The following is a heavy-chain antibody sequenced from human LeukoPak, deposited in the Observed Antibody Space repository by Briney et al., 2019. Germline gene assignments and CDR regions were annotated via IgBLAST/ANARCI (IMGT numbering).Heavy chain of an antibody. CDR2: ISYDGSNK. V-gene: IGHV3-30-3*01. CDR1: GFTFSSYA. J-gene: IGHJ6*02. D-gene: IGHD4-11*01. Sequence: PGRSLRLSCAASGFTFSSYAMHWVRQAPGKGLEWVAVISYDGSNKYYAGSVKGRFTISRDNSKNTLYLQMNSLRAEDTAVYYCARDRDYNYYYYYYGMDVWGQGTTVTVSS. CDR3: ARDRDYNYYYYYYGMDV.